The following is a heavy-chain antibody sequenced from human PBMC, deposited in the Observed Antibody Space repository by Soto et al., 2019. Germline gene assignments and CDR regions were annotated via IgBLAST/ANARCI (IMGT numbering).Heavy chain of an antibody. CDR2: IKQDGSEK. J-gene: IGHJ4*02. Sequence: GSLRLSCAASGFTFSSYWMSWVRQAPGKGLEWVANIKQDGSEKYYVDSVKGRFTISRDNAKNSLYLQMNSLRAEDTAVYYCARAIKLGHYYDSSGYSFDYWGQGTLVTVSS. CDR3: ARAIKLGHYYDSSGYSFDY. V-gene: IGHV3-7*05. D-gene: IGHD3-22*01. CDR1: GFTFSSYW.